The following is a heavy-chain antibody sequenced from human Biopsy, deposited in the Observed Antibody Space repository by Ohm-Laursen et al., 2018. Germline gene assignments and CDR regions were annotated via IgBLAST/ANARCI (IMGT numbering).Heavy chain of an antibody. J-gene: IGHJ3*02. CDR2: LWYDGTNK. Sequence: SLRLSCAASGFSFSSYGMHWVRQAPGKGLEWVAVLWYDGTNKCYADSVKGRFTISRDNSKNTLYLQMNSLRAEDTAMYYCARPTNARAGGAPFDIWGQGTMVTVSS. CDR1: GFSFSSYG. D-gene: IGHD1-1*01. V-gene: IGHV3-33*01. CDR3: ARPTNARAGGAPFDI.